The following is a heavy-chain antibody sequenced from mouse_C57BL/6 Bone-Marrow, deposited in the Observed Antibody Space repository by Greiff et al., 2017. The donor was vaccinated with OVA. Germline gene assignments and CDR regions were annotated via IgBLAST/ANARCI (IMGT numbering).Heavy chain of an antibody. Sequence: QVQLQQSGAELVMPGASVKLSCKASGYTFTSYWMHWVKQRPGQGLEWIGMIHPNSGSTNYNEKFKSKATLTVDKSSSTAYMQLSSLTSEDSAVYYCARSGYDYYAMDYWGQGTSVTVSS. CDR3: ARSGYDYYAMDY. CDR1: GYTFTSYW. D-gene: IGHD3-2*02. J-gene: IGHJ4*01. V-gene: IGHV1-64*01. CDR2: IHPNSGST.